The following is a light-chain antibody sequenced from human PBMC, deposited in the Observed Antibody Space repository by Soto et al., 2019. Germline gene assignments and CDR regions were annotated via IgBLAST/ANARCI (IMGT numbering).Light chain of an antibody. CDR1: QNILTY. Sequence: DIQMTQSPLSLSASVGDRVTITCRSSQNILTYLNWYQQRPGEAPRFLIYAASNLQDGVPSRFSASESGTEFTLTINSLQPEDFATYYCQQSYSVPLTFGQGTKLEMK. V-gene: IGKV1-39*01. CDR3: QQSYSVPLT. CDR2: AAS. J-gene: IGKJ2*01.